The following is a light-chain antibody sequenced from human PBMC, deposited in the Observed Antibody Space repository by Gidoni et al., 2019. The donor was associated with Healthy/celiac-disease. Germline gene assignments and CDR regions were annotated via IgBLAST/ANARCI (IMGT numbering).Light chain of an antibody. CDR3: QQYNSYLFT. Sequence: DIQMTQSPSTLSASVGDRVTITCRASPSISSWLAWYQQKPGKAPKLLIYKASSLESGVPSRFSGSGSGTEFTLTISSLQPDDFATYYCQQYNSYLFTFGPGTKVDIK. CDR1: PSISSW. CDR2: KAS. V-gene: IGKV1-5*03. J-gene: IGKJ3*01.